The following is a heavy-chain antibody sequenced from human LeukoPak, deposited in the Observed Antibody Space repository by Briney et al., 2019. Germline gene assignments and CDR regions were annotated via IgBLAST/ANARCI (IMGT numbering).Heavy chain of an antibody. CDR2: ISYDGSKK. J-gene: IGHJ5*02. CDR3: AKSRSRNMITFGGVENWFDP. Sequence: GGSLRLSCATSGFTFSNYGMHWVRQAPGKGLEWVAVISYDGSKKYYADSVKGRFTISRDNSKNTLYLQMNSLRAEDTAVYYCAKSRSRNMITFGGVENWFDPWGQGTLVTVSS. D-gene: IGHD3-16*01. CDR1: GFTFSNYG. V-gene: IGHV3-30*18.